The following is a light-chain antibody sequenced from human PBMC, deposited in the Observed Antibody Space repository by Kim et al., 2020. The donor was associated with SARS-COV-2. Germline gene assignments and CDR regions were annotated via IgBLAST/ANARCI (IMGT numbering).Light chain of an antibody. CDR3: QQYDNWPPWA. CDR2: GAS. CDR1: QSVSGN. V-gene: IGKV3-15*01. Sequence: CPEEGATPSGRASQSVSGNLAWYQQKPGQAPRLLIYGASTRATGIPARFSGSGSGTEFTLTISSLQSEDFAVYYCQQYDNWPPWAFGQGTKVDIK. J-gene: IGKJ1*01.